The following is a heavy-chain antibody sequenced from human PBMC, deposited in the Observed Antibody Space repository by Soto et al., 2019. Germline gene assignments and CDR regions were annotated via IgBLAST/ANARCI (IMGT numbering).Heavy chain of an antibody. Sequence: EVQLLESGGGLVQPGGSLRLSCAVSGFTFSRYVMSWVRQAPGKGLEWVSAISGSGGSTYYADSVKGRFTISRDNSKNTLYLQMNSLRADDTAVYYCAKVGYYDSSGHNWFDPWGQGTLVTVSS. V-gene: IGHV3-23*01. CDR3: AKVGYYDSSGHNWFDP. J-gene: IGHJ5*02. CDR2: ISGSGGST. CDR1: GFTFSRYV. D-gene: IGHD3-22*01.